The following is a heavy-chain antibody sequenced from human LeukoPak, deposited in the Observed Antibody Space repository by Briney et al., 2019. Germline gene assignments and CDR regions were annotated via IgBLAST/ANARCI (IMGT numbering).Heavy chain of an antibody. CDR2: IIPIFGTA. D-gene: IGHD2-2*01. Sequence: ASVKVSCKASGGTFSSYAISWVRQAPGQGLEWMRGIIPIFGTANYAQKFQGRVTITADKSTSTAYMEMSSLRSEDTAVYYCASDRCSSTSCYPPSDYWGQGTLVTVSS. V-gene: IGHV1-69*06. CDR3: ASDRCSSTSCYPPSDY. CDR1: GGTFSSYA. J-gene: IGHJ4*02.